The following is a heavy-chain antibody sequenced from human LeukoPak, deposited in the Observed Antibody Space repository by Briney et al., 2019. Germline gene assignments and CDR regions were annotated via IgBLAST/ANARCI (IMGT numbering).Heavy chain of an antibody. V-gene: IGHV4-59*12. CDR3: AKSAYYYDTFVNAFDL. CDR2: IYYSGST. D-gene: IGHD3-22*01. Sequence: PSETLSLTCTVSGGSISSYYWSWIRQPPGKGLEWIGYIYYSGSTYYNASLRSRVTTSVDTSKNQFSLKLSSVTAADTAVYYCAKSAYYYDTFVNAFDLWGQGTVVTVSS. CDR1: GGSISSYY. J-gene: IGHJ3*01.